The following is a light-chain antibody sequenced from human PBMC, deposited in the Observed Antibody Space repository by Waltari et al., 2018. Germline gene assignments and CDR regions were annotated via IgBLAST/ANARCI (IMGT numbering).Light chain of an antibody. V-gene: IGLV1-40*01. CDR3: QSYDKTLSAWV. Sequence: QSVLTQPPSVSGAPGQRVTVSCTGSTSTTGAGYDVRWYQQFPGGAPKLVIYANNNRPSGVPDRFSATKSGSSASLAITGLQAEDEADYYCQSYDKTLSAWVFGGGTRLTVL. J-gene: IGLJ3*02. CDR2: ANN. CDR1: TSTTGAGYD.